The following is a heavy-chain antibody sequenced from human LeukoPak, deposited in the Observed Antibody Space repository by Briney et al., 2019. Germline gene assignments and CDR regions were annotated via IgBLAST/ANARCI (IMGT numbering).Heavy chain of an antibody. CDR3: ARDILWDTYGMDV. CDR2: IYYSGST. V-gene: IGHV4-39*07. J-gene: IGHJ6*02. D-gene: IGHD2/OR15-2a*01. CDR1: VGSISSSSYY. Sequence: SETLSLTCTVSVGSISSSSYYWGWIRQPPGKGLEWIGSIYYSGSTYYNPSLKSRVTISVDTSKNQFSLKLSSVTAADTAVYYCARDILWDTYGMDVWGQGTTVTVSS.